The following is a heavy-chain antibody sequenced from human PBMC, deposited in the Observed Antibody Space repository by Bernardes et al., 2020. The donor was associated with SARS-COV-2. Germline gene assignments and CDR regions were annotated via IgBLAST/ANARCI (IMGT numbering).Heavy chain of an antibody. J-gene: IGHJ6*02. CDR1: GFSFGSSA. CDR2: ISGGGLST. D-gene: IGHD3-10*02. V-gene: IGHV3-23*01. Sequence: GGSLRLSCAVSGFSFGSSAMSWVRQAPGKGLEWVSAISGGGLSTYYADSVKGRFTISRDNSKNTLYLQMNILRAEDTAIYYCAKNNLRSGTYYYAMDVWGQ. CDR3: AKNNLRSGTYYYAMDV.